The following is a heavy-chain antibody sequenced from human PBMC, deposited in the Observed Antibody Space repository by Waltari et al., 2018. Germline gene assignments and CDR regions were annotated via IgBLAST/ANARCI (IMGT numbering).Heavy chain of an antibody. Sequence: QVQLQESGPGLVKPSETLSLTCAVSGYSISSGYYWGWIRQPPGKGLEYIGSIHHSARPYYNPSLKSRVTISVDTSKNQFSLKLISVTAADTAVYYCARYGHWFDPWGQGTLVTVSS. CDR2: IHHSARP. CDR1: GYSISSGYY. J-gene: IGHJ5*02. V-gene: IGHV4-38-2*01. D-gene: IGHD4-17*01. CDR3: ARYGHWFDP.